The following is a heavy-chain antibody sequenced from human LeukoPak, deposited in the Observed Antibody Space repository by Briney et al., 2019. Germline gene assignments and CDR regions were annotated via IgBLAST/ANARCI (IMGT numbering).Heavy chain of an antibody. Sequence: PSETLSLTCTVSGGSISSYYWSWIRQPAGKGLEGIGSFYTSGYTNYNPSLKSRVTMSVDRSKNQFSLKLSSVTAADTAVYYCARGDSNIVASMDVWGQGTTVTVSS. CDR2: FYTSGYT. D-gene: IGHD2-15*01. J-gene: IGHJ6*02. V-gene: IGHV4-4*07. CDR3: ARGDSNIVASMDV. CDR1: GGSISSYY.